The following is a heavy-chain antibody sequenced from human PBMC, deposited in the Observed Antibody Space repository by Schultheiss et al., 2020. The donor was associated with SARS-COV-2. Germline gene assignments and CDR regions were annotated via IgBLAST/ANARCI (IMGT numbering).Heavy chain of an antibody. J-gene: IGHJ6*02. CDR2: ISWNSGSI. V-gene: IGHV3-9*01. CDR3: AKGGSYGYGYYYYYGMDV. CDR1: GFTFDDYA. D-gene: IGHD5-18*01. Sequence: GGSLRLSCAASGFTFDDYAMHWVRQAPGKGLEWVSGISWNSGSIGYADSVKGRFTISRDNAKNSLYLQMNSLRAEDTALYYCAKGGSYGYGYYYYYGMDVWGQGTTVTVSS.